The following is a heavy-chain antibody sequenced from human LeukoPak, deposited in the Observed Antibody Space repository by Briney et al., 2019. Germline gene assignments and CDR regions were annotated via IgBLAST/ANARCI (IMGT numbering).Heavy chain of an antibody. D-gene: IGHD1-1*01. CDR2: ISSSGTYI. J-gene: IGHJ4*02. CDR3: AGECYTWNDGRYDY. V-gene: IGHV3-21*01. CDR1: GFTFSSYT. Sequence: GGSLRLSCAASGFTFSSYTMNWVRQAPGKGLEWVSSISSSGTYIYYADSVKGRFTISRDNAKNSVYLQMDSLRAEDTAVYYCAGECYTWNDGRYDYWGQGTLVTVSS.